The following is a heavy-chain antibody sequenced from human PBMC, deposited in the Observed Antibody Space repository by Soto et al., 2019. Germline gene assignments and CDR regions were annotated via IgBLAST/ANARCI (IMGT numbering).Heavy chain of an antibody. Sequence: QVQLVQSGAEVKKPGSSVKVSCKASGGTFSSYAISWVRQAPGQGLEWMGGIIPIFGTANYAQKFQGRVTITAEESTSTAYMELSSLRSEDTAVYYCARGYDYVWGSYRPSLRYYGMDVWGQGTTVTVSS. CDR2: IIPIFGTA. J-gene: IGHJ6*02. CDR3: ARGYDYVWGSYRPSLRYYGMDV. V-gene: IGHV1-69*12. CDR1: GGTFSSYA. D-gene: IGHD3-16*02.